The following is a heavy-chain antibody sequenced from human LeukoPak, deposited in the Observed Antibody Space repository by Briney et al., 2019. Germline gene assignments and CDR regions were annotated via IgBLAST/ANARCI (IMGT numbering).Heavy chain of an antibody. CDR3: ARERRLYYYDSSGFDAFDI. V-gene: IGHV3-53*01. CDR1: GFTASSNY. CDR2: IYSGGST. Sequence: PAGSLRPSCATSGFTASSNYMSWFRQAPAKGLEWVSVIYSGGSTTYADSVKGRFTISRYNSKNTLYLQMNSLRAEDTAVYYCARERRLYYYDSSGFDAFDIWGQGTMVTVSS. J-gene: IGHJ3*02. D-gene: IGHD3-22*01.